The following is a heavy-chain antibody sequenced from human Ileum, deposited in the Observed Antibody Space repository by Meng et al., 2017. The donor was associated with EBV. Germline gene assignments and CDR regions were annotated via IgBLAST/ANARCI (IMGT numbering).Heavy chain of an antibody. Sequence: QLQLQLSGPGLVQPSQALSLTCGISGDSVATNSAAWNWLRQPPSRGLEWLGRTYYRSKWYNEYAVSVKSPITINADTSKNHFSLQLNSVTPEDTAVYYCARGARLAPFDYWGQGTLVTVSS. J-gene: IGHJ4*02. CDR2: TYYRSKWYN. V-gene: IGHV6-1*01. CDR3: ARGARLAPFDY. CDR1: GDSVATNSAA. D-gene: IGHD6-19*01.